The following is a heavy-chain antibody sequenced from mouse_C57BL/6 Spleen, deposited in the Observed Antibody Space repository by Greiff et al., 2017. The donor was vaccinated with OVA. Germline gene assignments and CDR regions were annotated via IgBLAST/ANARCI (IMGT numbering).Heavy chain of an antibody. J-gene: IGHJ4*01. Sequence: EVQLQQSVAELVRPGASVKLSCTASGFNIKNTYMHWVKQRPEQGLEWIGRIDPATGNTKYAPKFQGKATITADTSSNTADLQLSSLTSEDTALYYGAREGSMVNYAMDYWGQGTSVTVSS. V-gene: IGHV14-3*01. CDR2: IDPATGNT. D-gene: IGHD2-2*01. CDR1: GFNIKNTY. CDR3: AREGSMVNYAMDY.